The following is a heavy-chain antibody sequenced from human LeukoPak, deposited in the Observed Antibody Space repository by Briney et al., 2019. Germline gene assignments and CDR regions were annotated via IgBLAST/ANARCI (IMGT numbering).Heavy chain of an antibody. Sequence: GGSLRLSCAASGLTFSTYGMSWVRQATGKGLEGVSAVSGGGSTTTYADSVRGRFTISRDNSKNTLFLQMNSLRAEDTAVYYCAKEDSEGGPNWFDPWGQGALVTVSS. CDR2: VSGGGSTT. J-gene: IGHJ5*02. CDR1: GLTFSTYG. D-gene: IGHD1-14*01. CDR3: AKEDSEGGPNWFDP. V-gene: IGHV3-23*01.